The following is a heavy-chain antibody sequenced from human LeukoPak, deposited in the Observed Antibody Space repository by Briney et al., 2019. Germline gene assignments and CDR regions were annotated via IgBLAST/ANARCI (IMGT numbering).Heavy chain of an antibody. D-gene: IGHD2-2*01. CDR1: GFVFTSYW. Sequence: GQSRKCSCTGSGFVFTSYWIVWAGPVPGKGLEWMGIVYPGASDTGYSPSIQRQVTISADKYISTAYLQSSSRTASDTAMHYCGRLGDIVVVPGAINTDVLGWFDTWGEGTLVTVSS. CDR2: VYPGASDT. J-gene: IGHJ5*02. V-gene: IGHV5-51*01. CDR3: GRLGDIVVVPGAINTDVLGWFDT.